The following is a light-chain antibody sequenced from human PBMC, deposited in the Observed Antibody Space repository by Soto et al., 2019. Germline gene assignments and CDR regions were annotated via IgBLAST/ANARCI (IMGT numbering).Light chain of an antibody. CDR2: DVT. CDR1: SSDVGGYKY. Sequence: QSALTQPASVSGSPGQSITISCTGTSSDVGGYKYVSWYQQHPDKAPKLIIYDVTNRPSGISNRFSGSKSGNTASLTISGLQAEDEADYYCSSYTSSSSYVFGTGTKRTVL. CDR3: SSYTSSSSYV. J-gene: IGLJ1*01. V-gene: IGLV2-14*01.